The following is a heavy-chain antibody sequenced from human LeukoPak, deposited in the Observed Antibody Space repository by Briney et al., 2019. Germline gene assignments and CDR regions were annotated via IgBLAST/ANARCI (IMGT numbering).Heavy chain of an antibody. Sequence: ALVKVSCKASGYTFTIYDINWVRQATGQGLEWRGWMAPNRGNTGYAPQFQGRVTMTRNTSITTASMELTSLRSQDTAVYYCARGRRRAAIIWFAPWGQGTLVTVSS. V-gene: IGHV1-8*01. J-gene: IGHJ5*02. D-gene: IGHD2-2*01. CDR1: GYTFTIYD. CDR3: ARGRRRAAIIWFAP. CDR2: MAPNRGNT.